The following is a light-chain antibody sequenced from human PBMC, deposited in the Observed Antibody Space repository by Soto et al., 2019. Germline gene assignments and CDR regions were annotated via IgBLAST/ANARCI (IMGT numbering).Light chain of an antibody. J-gene: IGLJ1*01. CDR1: SSDVGSYKF. CDR2: EGS. Sequence: QSVLTQPASVSASPGQSITISCTGSSSDVGSYKFVPWYQQHPGKAPKVMIYEGSKRPSGVSYRFSGSKSGNTASLTISGLQAEDEADYYCCSYAGSDTYVFGSGTKVTVL. CDR3: CSYAGSDTYV. V-gene: IGLV2-23*01.